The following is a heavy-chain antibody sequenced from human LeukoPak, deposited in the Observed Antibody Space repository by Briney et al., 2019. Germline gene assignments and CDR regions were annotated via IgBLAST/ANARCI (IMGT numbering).Heavy chain of an antibody. D-gene: IGHD4-17*01. V-gene: IGHV1-46*01. CDR3: ARDVGYGDYGMGYFDY. CDR2: INPSGGST. CDR1: GYTFTSYY. J-gene: IGHJ4*02. Sequence: ASVKVSCKASGYTFTSYYMHWVRQAPGHGLEWRGIINPSGGSTSYAQKFQGRVTMTRDTSTSTVYMELSSLRSEDTAVYYCARDVGYGDYGMGYFDYWGQGTLVTVSS.